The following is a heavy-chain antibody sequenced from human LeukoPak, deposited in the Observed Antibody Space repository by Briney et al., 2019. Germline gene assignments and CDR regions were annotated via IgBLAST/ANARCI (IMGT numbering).Heavy chain of an antibody. J-gene: IGHJ6*03. CDR2: IYTSGST. CDR3: ARTWDGYYYYYMDV. V-gene: IGHV4-4*07. Sequence: PSETLSLTCTVSGGSISSYYWSWIRQPAGKGLEWIGRIYTSGSTNYNPSLKSRVTISVDTSKNQFSLKLSSVTAADTAVYYCARTWDGYYYYYMDVWGKGTTVTVSS. D-gene: IGHD1-26*01. CDR1: GGSISSYY.